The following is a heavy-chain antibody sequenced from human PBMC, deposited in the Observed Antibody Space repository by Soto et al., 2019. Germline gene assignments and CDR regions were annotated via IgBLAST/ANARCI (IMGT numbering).Heavy chain of an antibody. V-gene: IGHV1-2*02. D-gene: IGHD2-15*01. CDR2: INPNSGGT. CDR1: GYTFTDYY. Sequence: GASVKVSCKASGYTFTDYYMHWVRQAPGQGLEWMGWINPNSGGTNYAQQFQGRVTMARDTSISTAYMELSSLSSDDTAVYYCARDGVVVVHYYYGMDVWGQGTTVTVSS. CDR3: ARDGVVVVHYYYGMDV. J-gene: IGHJ6*02.